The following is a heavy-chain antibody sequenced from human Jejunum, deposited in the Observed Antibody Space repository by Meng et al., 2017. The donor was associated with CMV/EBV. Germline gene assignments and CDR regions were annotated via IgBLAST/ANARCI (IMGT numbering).Heavy chain of an antibody. CDR1: GDTLTGHY. D-gene: IGHD3-3*01. CDR2: INPNTGGR. Sequence: SRKAAGDTLTGHYTHRVRQAPGQGLGRMGWINPNTGGRVSTQKFQGSVTMTWDTSISTAYMELSSLRSDDTAVYYCTGVWGGYFRFWGQGTLVTVSS. CDR3: TGVWGGYFRF. V-gene: IGHV1-2*02. J-gene: IGHJ4*02.